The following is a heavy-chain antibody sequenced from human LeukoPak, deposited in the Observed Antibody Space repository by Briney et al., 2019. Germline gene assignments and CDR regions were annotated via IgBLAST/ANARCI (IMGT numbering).Heavy chain of an antibody. V-gene: IGHV3-43*02. CDR2: ISGDGGST. J-gene: IGHJ4*02. CDR1: GFTFDDYA. Sequence: GGSLRLSCTASGFTFDDYAMYWVRQAPGKGLEWVSLISGDGGSTYYADSVKGRFTISRDNSKDTLYLQMNSLRAEDTAVYYCARDKGTTCIDNWGQGALVTVSS. D-gene: IGHD4-17*01. CDR3: ARDKGTTCIDN.